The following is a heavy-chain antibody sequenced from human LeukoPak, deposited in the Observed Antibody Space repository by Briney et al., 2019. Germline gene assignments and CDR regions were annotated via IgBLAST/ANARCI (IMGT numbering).Heavy chain of an antibody. CDR3: AGDSKGATRSPSSLYPYYYYMDV. J-gene: IGHJ6*03. CDR1: GGSISSYY. Sequence: SETLSLTCTVSGGSISSYYWSWIRQPPGKGLEWIGYIYYSGSTNYNPSLKSRVTISVDTSKNQFSLKLSSVTAADTAVYYCAGDSKGATRSPSSLYPYYYYMDVWGKGTTVTVSS. V-gene: IGHV4-59*01. CDR2: IYYSGST. D-gene: IGHD1-26*01.